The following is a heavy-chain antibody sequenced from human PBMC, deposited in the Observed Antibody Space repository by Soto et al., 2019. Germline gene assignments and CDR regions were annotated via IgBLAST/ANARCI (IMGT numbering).Heavy chain of an antibody. J-gene: IGHJ4*02. CDR2: INPFDGSR. CDR3: AKDQGSSWYEIDY. V-gene: IGHV1-46*01. D-gene: IGHD6-13*01. CDR1: GYIFTSYY. Sequence: ASVKVSCKASGYIFTSYYIHWVRQAPGQGLEWMGWINPFDGSRMFAQSFQGRVTMTRDTSTSTVYMEVNSLRAEDTAVYYCAKDQGSSWYEIDYWGQGTLVTVSS.